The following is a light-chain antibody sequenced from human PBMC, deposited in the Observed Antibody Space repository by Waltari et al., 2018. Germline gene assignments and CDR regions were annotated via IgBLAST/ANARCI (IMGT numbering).Light chain of an antibody. J-gene: IGKJ1*01. CDR2: GAS. CDR1: QSVGRS. Sequence: EIVLTQSPGTLSLSPGQRVTLSCRASQSVGRSLAWYQQNTGQAPRLLIYGASSRATGIPDRFSGSGSGTDFSLTISRLAPDDLAVYYCQHYVRLPVTFGQGTKVEI. CDR3: QHYVRLPVT. V-gene: IGKV3-20*01.